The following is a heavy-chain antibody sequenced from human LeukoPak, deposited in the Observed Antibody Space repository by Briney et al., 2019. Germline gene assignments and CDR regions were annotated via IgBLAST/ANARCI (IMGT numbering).Heavy chain of an antibody. V-gene: IGHV4-34*01. CDR2: INHSGST. CDR1: GGSFSGYY. J-gene: IGHJ4*02. Sequence: SETLSLTCAVYGGSFSGYYWSWIRQPPGKGLEWIGEINHSGSTNYNPSLKSRVTISVDTSKNQFSLKLSSVTAADTAVYHCASPYTGSGSYPLGYWGQGTLVTVSS. D-gene: IGHD3-10*01. CDR3: ASPYTGSGSYPLGY.